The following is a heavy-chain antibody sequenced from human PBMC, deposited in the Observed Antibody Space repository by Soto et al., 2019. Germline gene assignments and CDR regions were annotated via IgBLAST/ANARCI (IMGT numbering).Heavy chain of an antibody. CDR2: IYSGGST. CDR3: ARSWAVAGSYDY. V-gene: IGHV3-NL1*01. J-gene: IGHJ4*02. CDR1: GFTFSSYG. Sequence: GGSLRLSCAASGFTFSSYGMHWIRQAPGKGLEWVSVIYSGGSTYYADSVKGRFTISRDNSKNTLYLQMNSLRAEDTAVYYCARSWAVAGSYDYWGQGTLVTVSS. D-gene: IGHD6-19*01.